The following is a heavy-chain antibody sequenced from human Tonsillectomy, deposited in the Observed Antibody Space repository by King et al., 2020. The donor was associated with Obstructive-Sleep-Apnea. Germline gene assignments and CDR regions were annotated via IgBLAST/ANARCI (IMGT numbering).Heavy chain of an antibody. J-gene: IGHJ4*02. CDR3: ARHRGVEDYGGYGDYFDY. Sequence: MQLQESGPGLVKPSETLSLTCTVSGGSISNYYWSWIRQPPGKGLEWIGYMYYSGNTNFNPSLKSRVTISADTSKIHFSLRLSSVTAADTAVYYCARHRGVEDYGGYGDYFDYWGQGTLVTVSS. D-gene: IGHD5-12*01. CDR1: GGSISNYY. V-gene: IGHV4-59*08. CDR2: MYYSGNT.